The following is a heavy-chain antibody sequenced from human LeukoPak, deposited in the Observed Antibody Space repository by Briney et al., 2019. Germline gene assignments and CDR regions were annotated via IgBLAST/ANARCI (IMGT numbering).Heavy chain of an antibody. Sequence: GGSLRLSCAVSGLTFNNYAMSWVRPAPGKGLEWVSGISGRGASKYYADSVKGRFTISRDNSKNTLYLQMNSLRAEDTAVYYCARESGSVTSEVDFDYWGQGTLVTVSS. J-gene: IGHJ4*02. D-gene: IGHD4-17*01. CDR2: ISGRGASK. CDR3: ARESGSVTSEVDFDY. CDR1: GLTFNNYA. V-gene: IGHV3-23*01.